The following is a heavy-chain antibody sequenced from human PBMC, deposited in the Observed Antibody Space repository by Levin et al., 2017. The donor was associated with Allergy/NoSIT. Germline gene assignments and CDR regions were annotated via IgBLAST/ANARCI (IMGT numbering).Heavy chain of an antibody. V-gene: IGHV1-18*01. CDR3: ARDPSSVGYYDSSGYFVDAFDI. CDR2: ISAYNGNT. CDR1: GYTFTSYG. D-gene: IGHD3-22*01. J-gene: IGHJ3*02. Sequence: GESLKISCKASGYTFTSYGISWVRQAPGQGLEWMGWISAYNGNTNYAQKLQGRVTMTTDTSTSTAYMELRSLRSDDTAVYYCARDPSSVGYYDSSGYFVDAFDIWGQGTMVTVSS.